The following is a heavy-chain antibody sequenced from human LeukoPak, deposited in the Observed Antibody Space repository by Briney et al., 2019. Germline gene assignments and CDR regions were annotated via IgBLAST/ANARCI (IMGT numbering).Heavy chain of an antibody. CDR3: ARIAAAAGNSREIDY. V-gene: IGHV2-70*11. J-gene: IGHJ4*02. CDR2: IDWDDDK. D-gene: IGHD6-13*01. Sequence: SGPALVKPTQTLTLTCTFSGFSLSTSGMCVSWIRQPPGKALEWLARIDWDDDKYYSTSLKTRLTISKDTSKNQVVLTMTNMDPVDTATYYCARIAAAAGNSREIDYWGQGTLVTVSS. CDR1: GFSLSTSGMC.